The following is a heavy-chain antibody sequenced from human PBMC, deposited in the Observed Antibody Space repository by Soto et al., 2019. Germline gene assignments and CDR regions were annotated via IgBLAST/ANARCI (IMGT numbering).Heavy chain of an antibody. D-gene: IGHD6-19*01. CDR2: VYYSGTT. CDR1: GGSISSSSYY. CDR3: ARRPIIGPVAENAFDI. Sequence: QLVLQESGPGLVKSSETLSLTCSVSGGSISSSSYYWNWIRQSPGKGLEWIGSVYYSGTTYYNPSLKGRVTISVDTYNQFSLRLSSVTAADTAYYFCARRPIIGPVAENAFDIWGQGTRVTVSS. J-gene: IGHJ3*02. V-gene: IGHV4-39*01.